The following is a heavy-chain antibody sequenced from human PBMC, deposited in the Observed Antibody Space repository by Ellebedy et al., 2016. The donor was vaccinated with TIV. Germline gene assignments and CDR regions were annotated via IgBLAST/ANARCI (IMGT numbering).Heavy chain of an antibody. CDR1: GFTVSGNY. CDR2: IYGGDST. V-gene: IGHV3-66*01. CDR3: SRGIAAVMY. Sequence: PGGSLRLSCAASGFTVSGNYMTWVRQAPGKGLEWVSTIYGGDSTYYADSVKGRFTISRDNSKKTVYLQMDSLRAEDTAVYYCSRGIAAVMYWGQGTLVTVSS. J-gene: IGHJ4*02. D-gene: IGHD6-13*01.